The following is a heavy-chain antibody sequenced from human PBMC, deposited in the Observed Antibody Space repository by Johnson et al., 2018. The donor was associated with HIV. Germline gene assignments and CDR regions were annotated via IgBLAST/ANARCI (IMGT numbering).Heavy chain of an antibody. J-gene: IGHJ3*02. Sequence: QVQLVESGGGVVQPGRSLRLSCAASRFTFSTYGMHWVRQAPGKGLEWVAVISYDGSSKFYADSVKGRFTISRDNSKNTLYLHMNSRSAEDTAVYYCARDRILTGYDAFDIWGQGTMVTVSS. CDR2: ISYDGSSK. D-gene: IGHD3-9*01. V-gene: IGHV3-30*03. CDR3: ARDRILTGYDAFDI. CDR1: RFTFSTYG.